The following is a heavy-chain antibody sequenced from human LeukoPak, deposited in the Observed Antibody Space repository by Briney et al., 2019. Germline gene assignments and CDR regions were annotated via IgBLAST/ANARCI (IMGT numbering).Heavy chain of an antibody. J-gene: IGHJ4*02. Sequence: SETLSLTCTVSGGSISSYYWSWIRQPAGKGLEWIGRIYTSGSTNYNPSLKSRVTMSVDTSKNQFSLKLSSVTAADTAVYYCARTDFWSGYYYFDYWGQGTLVTVSS. CDR1: GGSISSYY. CDR2: IYTSGST. CDR3: ARTDFWSGYYYFDY. V-gene: IGHV4-4*07. D-gene: IGHD3-3*01.